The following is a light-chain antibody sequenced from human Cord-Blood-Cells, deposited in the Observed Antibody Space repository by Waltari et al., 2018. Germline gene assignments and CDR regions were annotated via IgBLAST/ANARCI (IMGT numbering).Light chain of an antibody. J-gene: IGLJ3*02. V-gene: IGLV3-1*01. CDR3: QAWDSSTAG. CDR1: NIGEKE. Sequence: LTKSPPVAVSPAQTASITSSADNIGEKERCWYLQKPGQSPVLVIYQDSKRPSGIPERFSGSNSGNTATLTISGTQAMDEADYYCQAWDSSTAGFGGGTKLTVL. CDR2: QDS.